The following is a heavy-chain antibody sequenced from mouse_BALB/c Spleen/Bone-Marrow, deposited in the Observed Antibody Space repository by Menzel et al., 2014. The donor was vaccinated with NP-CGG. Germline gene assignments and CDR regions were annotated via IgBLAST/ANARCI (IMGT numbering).Heavy chain of an antibody. V-gene: IGHV5-15*02. Sequence: VQLKESGGGLVQPGGSRKLSCAASGFTFSDYGMAWVRQAPGKGPEWVAFISNLAYSIYYADTVTGRFTISRENAKNTLYLEMSSLRSEDTAMYYCARDYYGSSCWYFDVWGAGTTVTVSS. J-gene: IGHJ1*01. CDR3: ARDYYGSSCWYFDV. CDR1: GFTFSDYG. CDR2: ISNLAYSI. D-gene: IGHD1-1*01.